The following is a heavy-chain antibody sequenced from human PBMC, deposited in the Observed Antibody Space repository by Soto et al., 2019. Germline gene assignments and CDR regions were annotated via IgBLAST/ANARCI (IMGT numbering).Heavy chain of an antibody. J-gene: IGHJ5*02. CDR3: ARGKEVYCSGGSCSSNWFDP. D-gene: IGHD2-15*01. CDR2: IYYSGST. Sequence: PSETLSLTCTVSGGSISSGDYYWSWIRQPPGKGLEWIGYIYYSGSTYYNPSLKSRVTISVDTSKNQFSLKLSSVTAADTAVYYCARGKEVYCSGGSCSSNWFDPWGQGTLVTVS. V-gene: IGHV4-30-4*01. CDR1: GGSISSGDYY.